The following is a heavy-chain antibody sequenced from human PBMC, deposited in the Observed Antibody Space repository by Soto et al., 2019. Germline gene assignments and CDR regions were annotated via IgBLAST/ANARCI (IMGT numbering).Heavy chain of an antibody. J-gene: IGHJ4*02. CDR2: ISGSGGST. V-gene: IGHV3-23*01. CDR3: AKTPGYDFRPAYYFDY. Sequence: SGGSLRLSCAASGFTFSSYAMSWVRQAPGKGLEWVSAISGSGGSTYYADSVKGRFTISRDNSKNTLYLQMNSLRAEDTAVYYCAKTPGYDFRPAYYFDYWGQGTLVTVSS. D-gene: IGHD3-3*01. CDR1: GFTFSSYA.